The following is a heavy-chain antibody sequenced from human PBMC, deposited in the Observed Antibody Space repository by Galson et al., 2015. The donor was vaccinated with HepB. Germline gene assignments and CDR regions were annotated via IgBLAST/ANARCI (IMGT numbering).Heavy chain of an antibody. CDR3: AREITTVTNQGDAFDI. CDR2: INPSGGST. Sequence: SVKVSCKASGYTFTSYYMHWVRQAPGQGLEWMGIINPSGGSTSYAQKLQGRVTMTRDTSTSTVYMELSSLRSEDTAVYYCAREITTVTNQGDAFDIWGQGTMVTVSS. D-gene: IGHD4-17*01. J-gene: IGHJ3*02. CDR1: GYTFTSYY. V-gene: IGHV1-46*04.